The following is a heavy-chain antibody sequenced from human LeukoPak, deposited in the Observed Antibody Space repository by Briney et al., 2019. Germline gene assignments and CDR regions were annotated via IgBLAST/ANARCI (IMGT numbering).Heavy chain of an antibody. CDR2: IYYSGST. Sequence: SETLSLTCTVSGGSISSGGYYWSWIRQPPGKGLEWIGYIYYSGSTNYNPSLKSRVTISVDTSKNQFSLKLSSVTAADTAVYYCAREVAVAGQEHNWFDPWGQGTLVTVSS. CDR3: AREVAVAGQEHNWFDP. J-gene: IGHJ5*02. CDR1: GGSISSGGYY. V-gene: IGHV4-61*08. D-gene: IGHD6-19*01.